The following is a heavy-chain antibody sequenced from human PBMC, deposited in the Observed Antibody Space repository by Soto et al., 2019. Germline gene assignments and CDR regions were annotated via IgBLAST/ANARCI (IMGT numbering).Heavy chain of an antibody. V-gene: IGHV1-3*01. CDR3: ARDSNREVKAAGTNPWFDP. D-gene: IGHD6-13*01. Sequence: ASGKVSCKASGYTFTSYAMHWVRQAPGQRLEWMGWINAGNGNTKYSQKFQGRVTITRDTSASTAYMELSSLRSEDTAVYYCARDSNREVKAAGTNPWFDPWGQGTLVTVSS. J-gene: IGHJ5*02. CDR2: INAGNGNT. CDR1: GYTFTSYA.